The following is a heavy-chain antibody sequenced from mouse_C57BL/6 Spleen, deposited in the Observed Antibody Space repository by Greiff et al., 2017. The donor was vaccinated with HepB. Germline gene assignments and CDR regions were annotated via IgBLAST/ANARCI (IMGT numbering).Heavy chain of an antibody. CDR2: IYPGDGDT. CDR1: GYAFSSYW. V-gene: IGHV1-80*01. J-gene: IGHJ2*01. D-gene: IGHD2-4*01. CDR3: ARGNYDYDGYFDY. Sequence: VKLQESGAELVKPGASVKISCKASGYAFSSYWMNWVKQRPGKGLEWIGQIYPGDGDTNYNGKFKGKATLTADKSSSTAYMQLSSLTSEDSAVYFCARGNYDYDGYFDYWGQGTTLTVSS.